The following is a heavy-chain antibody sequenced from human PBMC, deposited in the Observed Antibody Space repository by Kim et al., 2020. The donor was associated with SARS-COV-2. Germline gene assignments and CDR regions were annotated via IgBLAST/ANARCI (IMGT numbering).Heavy chain of an antibody. V-gene: IGHV3-23*01. CDR2: ISGSGGST. CDR1: GFTFSSYA. Sequence: GGSLRLSCAASGFTFSSYAMSWVRQAPGKGMEWVSAISGSGGSTYYADSVKGRFTISRDNSKHTLYLQMNSLRAEDTAVYYCAKDPTMVRGVHVGFDYWGQGTLVTVSS. CDR3: AKDPTMVRGVHVGFDY. J-gene: IGHJ4*02. D-gene: IGHD3-10*01.